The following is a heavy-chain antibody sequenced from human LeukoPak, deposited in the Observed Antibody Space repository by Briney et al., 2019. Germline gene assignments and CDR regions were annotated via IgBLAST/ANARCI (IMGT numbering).Heavy chain of an antibody. J-gene: IGHJ4*02. D-gene: IGHD1-26*01. Sequence: GGSLRLSCAASGFTFSSYEMNWVRQAPGKGLEWVSYISSSGSTTYYADSVKGRFTTSRDNAKNSLYLQMNSLRAEDTAVYYCARDAPLVGATYYFDYWGQGTLVTVSS. V-gene: IGHV3-48*03. CDR2: ISSSGSTT. CDR3: ARDAPLVGATYYFDY. CDR1: GFTFSSYE.